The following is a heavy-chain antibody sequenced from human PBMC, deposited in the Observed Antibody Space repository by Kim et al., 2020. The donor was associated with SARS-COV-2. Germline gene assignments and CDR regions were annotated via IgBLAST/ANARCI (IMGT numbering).Heavy chain of an antibody. CDR3: AKISVAGGQI. V-gene: IGHV1-2*02. CDR1: GYTFTGYY. CDR2: INLNSGGT. D-gene: IGHD6-19*01. Sequence: ASVKVSCKASGYTFTGYYIHWIRQAPGQGLECRGWINLNSGGTNYAQKFQGRVTMTRDTSISTAYMELSRLTVDDTAIYYCAKISVAGGQIWGQGTLVTVSS. J-gene: IGHJ4*02.